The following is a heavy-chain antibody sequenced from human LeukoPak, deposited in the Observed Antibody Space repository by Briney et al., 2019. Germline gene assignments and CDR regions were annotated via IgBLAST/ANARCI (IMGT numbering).Heavy chain of an antibody. Sequence: SETLSLTCTVSGGSISSYYWSWIRQPPGKGLEWIGYIYYSGSTNYNPSLKSRVTISVDTSKNQFSLKLSSVTAADTAVYYCARDVSTVTTHPGWFDPWGQGTLVTVSS. CDR1: GGSISSYY. J-gene: IGHJ5*02. CDR2: IYYSGST. CDR3: ARDVSTVTTHPGWFDP. V-gene: IGHV4-59*12. D-gene: IGHD4-17*01.